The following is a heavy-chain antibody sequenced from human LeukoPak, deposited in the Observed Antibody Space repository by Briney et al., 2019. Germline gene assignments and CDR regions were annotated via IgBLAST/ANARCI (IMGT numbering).Heavy chain of an antibody. V-gene: IGHV3-7*01. CDR1: GFTFSNYN. CDR2: IKQDGNEK. Sequence: GGSLRLSCAASGFTFSNYNMNWVRQAPGKGLEWVANIKQDGNEKYYVDSVKGRFTISRDNAKNSLFLQMNSLRVEDTAVYYCAKLAKYFYGSETYFFFEHWGQGTPVTASS. J-gene: IGHJ4*02. CDR3: AKLAKYFYGSETYFFFEH. D-gene: IGHD3-10*01.